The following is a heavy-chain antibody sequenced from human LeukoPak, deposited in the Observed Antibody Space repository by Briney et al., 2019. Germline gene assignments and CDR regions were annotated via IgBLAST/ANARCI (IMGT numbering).Heavy chain of an antibody. V-gene: IGHV1-46*01. CDR2: INPSGGAT. CDR3: ARDPRWGVCSGASCYTLDY. J-gene: IGHJ4*02. D-gene: IGHD2-15*01. Sequence: GASVKVSCKASGYTFSRYYMHWVRQAPGQGLEWMGIINPSGGATSYVQKFQGRVTMARDTSTSTVYMELSSLRSEDTAVYYCARDPRWGVCSGASCYTLDYWGQGTLVTVSS. CDR1: GYTFSRYY.